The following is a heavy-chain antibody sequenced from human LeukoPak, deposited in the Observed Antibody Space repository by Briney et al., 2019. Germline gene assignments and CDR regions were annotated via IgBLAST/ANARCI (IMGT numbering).Heavy chain of an antibody. J-gene: IGHJ4*02. D-gene: IGHD4-23*01. Sequence: GASVKVSCKASGGTFSSYAISWVRQAPGQGLEWMGGIIPIFGTANYAQKFQGRVTITADESTSTAYMELSSLRSEGTAVYYCASFAGYGGNSLDFWGQGTLVTVSS. V-gene: IGHV1-69*13. CDR1: GGTFSSYA. CDR3: ASFAGYGGNSLDF. CDR2: IIPIFGTA.